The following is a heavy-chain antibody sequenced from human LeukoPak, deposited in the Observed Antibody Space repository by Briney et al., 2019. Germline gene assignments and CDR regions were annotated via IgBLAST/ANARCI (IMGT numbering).Heavy chain of an antibody. D-gene: IGHD6-25*01. CDR1: GGSISSGAYY. V-gene: IGHV4-31*03. Sequence: SQTLSLTCTVSGGSISSGAYYWSWIRQHPGKGLEWIGYIYYTGSTYYNPSLKSRLVMSADLPENHISLKLTSVTAADTAVYYCAREGGFYRPLDYSGQGTLVTVSS. CDR3: AREGGFYRPLDY. J-gene: IGHJ4*02. CDR2: IYYTGST.